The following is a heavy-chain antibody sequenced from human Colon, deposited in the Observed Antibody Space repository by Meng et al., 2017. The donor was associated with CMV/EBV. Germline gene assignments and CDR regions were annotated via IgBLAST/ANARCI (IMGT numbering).Heavy chain of an antibody. CDR1: GGSVSSGSYY. CDR3: ARDPSRPCYYGSGSYYMDLRNGMDV. J-gene: IGHJ6*02. Sequence: SETLSLTCTVSGGSVSSGSYYWSWIRQPPGKGLEWIGYIYYSGSTNYNPSLESRVTISVDTSKNRFSLKLSSVTAADTAVYCCARDPSRPCYYGSGSYYMDLRNGMDVWGQGTTVTVSS. D-gene: IGHD3-10*01. CDR2: IYYSGST. V-gene: IGHV4-61*01.